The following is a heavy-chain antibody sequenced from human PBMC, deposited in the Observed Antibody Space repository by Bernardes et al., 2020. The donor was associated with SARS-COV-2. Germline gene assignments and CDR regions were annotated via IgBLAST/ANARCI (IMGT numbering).Heavy chain of an antibody. CDR2: ITWDGGSA. CDR1: GFSFDDYT. CDR3: ARSTRWDYYFDY. D-gene: IGHD2-2*01. J-gene: IGHJ4*02. V-gene: IGHV3-43*01. Sequence: GSLRLSCAASGFSFDDYTMHWVRQAPGKGLEWVSLITWDGGSAYYVDSVKGRFTISRDNSKTSLYLQMNSLTTEDTALYYCARSTRWDYYFDYWGQGTLVTVSS.